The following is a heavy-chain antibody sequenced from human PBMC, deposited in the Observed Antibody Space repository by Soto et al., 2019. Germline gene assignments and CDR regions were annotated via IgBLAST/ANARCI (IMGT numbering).Heavy chain of an antibody. J-gene: IGHJ1*01. CDR2: TSYDGSNK. CDR3: ARWGTTGGLDV. D-gene: IGHD3-16*01. Sequence: QVQLVESGGGVVQPGTSLRVSCVGSGFTFRSYVIHWVRQAPGKGLEWVALTSYDGSNKYYGDSVRGRFTISRDNSRNTVDLQMDSLRVEYTALYYCARWGTTGGLDVWGQGTLVSVS. V-gene: IGHV3-30*19. CDR1: GFTFRSYV.